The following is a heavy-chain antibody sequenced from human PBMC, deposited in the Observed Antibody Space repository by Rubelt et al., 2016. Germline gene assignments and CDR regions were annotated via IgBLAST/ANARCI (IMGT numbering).Heavy chain of an antibody. D-gene: IGHD2-8*01. V-gene: IGHV4-34*01. J-gene: IGHJ5*02. CDR1: GGSFSGYY. Sequence: QVQLQQWGAGLLKPSETLSLTCAVYGGSFSGYYWSWIRQPPGNGLEWIGEINHSGSTNYNPSLKSLVTISVDTSKNQFSLKLSSVTAADTAVYYCARGRGDAARYCTNGVCWFDPWGQGTLVTVSS. CDR3: ARGRGDAARYCTNGVCWFDP. CDR2: INHSGST.